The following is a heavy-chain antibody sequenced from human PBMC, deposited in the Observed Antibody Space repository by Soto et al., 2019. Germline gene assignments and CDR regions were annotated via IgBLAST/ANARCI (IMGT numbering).Heavy chain of an antibody. D-gene: IGHD3-10*01. J-gene: IGHJ4*02. Sequence: GESLNISGQDSGYGFTTKLISWVRQMPGKGLEWVGRVDPSDSYTDYSPSFRGHVIISVDRSVSTAYLEWSSLKASDSAIYYCVCYFSCNGEARDPFDPWSPGSFVTGSS. V-gene: IGHV5-10-1*01. CDR1: GYGFTTKL. CDR3: VCYFSCNGEARDPFDP. CDR2: VDPSDSYT.